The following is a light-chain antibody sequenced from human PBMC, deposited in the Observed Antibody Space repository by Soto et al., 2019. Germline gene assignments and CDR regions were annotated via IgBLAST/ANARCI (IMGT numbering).Light chain of an antibody. CDR3: XXRXXXPPWT. CDR2: DAS. Sequence: EIVLTQSPATLSLSPGERATLSCRASQSVSSYLAWYQQKPGQAPRLLIYDASNRATGIPARFSGSGSGTDFTLTISSLEPEDXXXXXXXXRXXXPPWTFGQGTKVEIK. CDR1: QSVSSY. J-gene: IGKJ1*01. V-gene: IGKV3-11*01.